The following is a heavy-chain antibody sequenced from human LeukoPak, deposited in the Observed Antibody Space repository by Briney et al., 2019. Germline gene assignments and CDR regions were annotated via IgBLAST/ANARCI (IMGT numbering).Heavy chain of an antibody. CDR3: TGGATDNWFDP. CDR2: INPNSGGA. J-gene: IGHJ5*02. Sequence: GASVKVSCKASGYTFTGYLIHWVRQAPGQGLEWMGWINPNSGGAKYAQKFQGRVTMTRDTSISTAYMELNRLTSDDTAVYYCTGGATDNWFDPWGQGTLVTVSS. CDR1: GYTFTGYL. D-gene: IGHD1-26*01. V-gene: IGHV1-2*02.